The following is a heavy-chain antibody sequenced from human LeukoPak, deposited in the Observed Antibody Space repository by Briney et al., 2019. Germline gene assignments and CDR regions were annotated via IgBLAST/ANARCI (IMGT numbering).Heavy chain of an antibody. CDR3: ARHPHYYFDNSAR. D-gene: IGHD3-22*01. CDR2: MFYSGNT. CDR1: GDSVRTSISY. J-gene: IGHJ4*02. V-gene: IGHV4-39*01. Sequence: SETLSLTCTVSGDSVRTSISYWGWIRQPRGKGLEWIGSMFYSGNTYYNPSLKSRVTMSVDTSKNQLSLRLSSVTAADTAVYYGARHPHYYFDNSARWGQGTLVTVSS.